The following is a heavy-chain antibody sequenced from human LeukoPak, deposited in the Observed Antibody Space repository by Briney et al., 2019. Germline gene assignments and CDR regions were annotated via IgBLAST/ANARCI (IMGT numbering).Heavy chain of an antibody. Sequence: PSQTLSLTCTVSGGSISSGGYYWSWIRQHPGKGLEWIGYIYYSGSTYYNPSLKSRVTISVDTSKNQFSLKLSSVTAADTAVYYCARAYPLYYYDSSGYYYPGAFDIWGQGTMVTVSS. CDR1: GGSISSGGYY. D-gene: IGHD3-22*01. J-gene: IGHJ3*02. CDR2: IYYSGST. CDR3: ARAYPLYYYDSSGYYYPGAFDI. V-gene: IGHV4-31*03.